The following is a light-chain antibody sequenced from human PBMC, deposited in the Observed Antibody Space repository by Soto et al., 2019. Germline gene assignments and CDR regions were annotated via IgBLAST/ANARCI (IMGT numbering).Light chain of an antibody. V-gene: IGKV1-39*01. J-gene: IGKJ1*01. CDR2: AAS. CDR3: QQSYSIPWT. CDR1: QSISSY. Sequence: DVEITQSPASLSASVGDRVTITCRASQSISSYLNWYQQKPGKAPKVLIYAASSLQSGIPSRFSGSGSGTDFTLTISSLQPEDFATYYCQQSYSIPWTFGQGTKVDI.